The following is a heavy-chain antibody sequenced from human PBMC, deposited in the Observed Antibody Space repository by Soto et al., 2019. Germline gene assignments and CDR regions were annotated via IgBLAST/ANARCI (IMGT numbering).Heavy chain of an antibody. Sequence: QVQLVQSGAEVKKPGASVKVSCKASGYTFTTYYIHWVRQAPGQGLEWMGIINPSSGSTSYAQKFQGRGTMTRDTSTSTVYMELSSLRSEDTAVYHCARVYCSGGSCHGDSEVWGQGTLVTVSS. D-gene: IGHD2-15*01. CDR2: INPSSGST. CDR1: GYTFTTYY. J-gene: IGHJ4*02. V-gene: IGHV1-46*01. CDR3: ARVYCSGGSCHGDSEV.